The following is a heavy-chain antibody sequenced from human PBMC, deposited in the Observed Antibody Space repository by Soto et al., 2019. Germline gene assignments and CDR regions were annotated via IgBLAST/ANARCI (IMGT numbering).Heavy chain of an antibody. CDR2: ISAYNGNT. Sequence: ASVKVSCKASGYTFTSYGISWVRQAPGQGLEWMGWISAYNGNTNYAQKLQGRVTMTTDTSTSTAYMELRSLRSDDTAVYYCARARHYGSGSYWKSPYYYYYYMDVWGKGTTVTVSS. V-gene: IGHV1-18*01. CDR3: ARARHYGSGSYWKSPYYYYYYMDV. CDR1: GYTFTSYG. J-gene: IGHJ6*03. D-gene: IGHD3-10*01.